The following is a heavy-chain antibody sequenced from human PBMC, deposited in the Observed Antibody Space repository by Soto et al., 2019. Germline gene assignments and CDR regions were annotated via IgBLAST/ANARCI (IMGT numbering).Heavy chain of an antibody. CDR2: IVPMIGKV. V-gene: IGHV1-69*02. D-gene: IGHD1-1*01. CDR3: ALRTGNWNPLAD. J-gene: IGHJ4*02. CDR1: GGTTSSYT. Sequence: QVQLVQSGAGVEKPGSSVKVSCKVSGGTTSSYTIGWVRQAPGQGLEWLGNIVPMIGKVDYAQKFQERVTITADKSTRTVYIGLSSLRSEDTAIYFCALRTGNWNPLADWGQGTLVTVSS.